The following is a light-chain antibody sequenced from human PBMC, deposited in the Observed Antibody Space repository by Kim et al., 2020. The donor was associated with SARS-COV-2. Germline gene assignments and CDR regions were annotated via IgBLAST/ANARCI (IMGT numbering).Light chain of an antibody. CDR1: SLRRYD. CDR2: GKN. Sequence: ALGQTVRITCQGDSLRRYDASWYQQKPGQAPVFVIYGKNNRPSGIPDRFSGSSSGNTASLTITGAQAEDEADYYCNSRDTSGNHVIFGGGTKVTVL. V-gene: IGLV3-19*01. CDR3: NSRDTSGNHVI. J-gene: IGLJ2*01.